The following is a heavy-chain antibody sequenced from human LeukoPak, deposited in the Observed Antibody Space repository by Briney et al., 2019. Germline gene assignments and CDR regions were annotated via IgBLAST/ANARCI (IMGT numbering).Heavy chain of an antibody. CDR1: GGSISSDY. CDR2: IYYSGST. CDR3: ARGEAVAGIIDY. J-gene: IGHJ4*02. D-gene: IGHD6-19*01. Sequence: SETLSLTCTVSGGSISSDYWSWIRQPPGKGLEWIGYIYYSGSTNYNPSLKSRVTISVDTSKNQFSLKLSSVTAADTAVYYCARGEAVAGIIDYWGQGTLVTVSS. V-gene: IGHV4-59*01.